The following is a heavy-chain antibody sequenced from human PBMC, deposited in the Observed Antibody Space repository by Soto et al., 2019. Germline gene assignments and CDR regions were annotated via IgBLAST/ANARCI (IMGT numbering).Heavy chain of an antibody. CDR3: ARDLYSSGWFPPLVHYYYYGMDV. V-gene: IGHV4-4*07. J-gene: IGHJ6*02. CDR1: GGSISSYY. D-gene: IGHD6-19*01. CDR2: IYTSGST. Sequence: PWETLSLTCTVSGGSISSYYWSWIRQPAGKGLEWIGRIYTSGSTDYNPSLKSRVTMSVDTSKNQFSLKLSSVTAADTAVYYCARDLYSSGWFPPLVHYYYYGMDVWGQGTTVTVSS.